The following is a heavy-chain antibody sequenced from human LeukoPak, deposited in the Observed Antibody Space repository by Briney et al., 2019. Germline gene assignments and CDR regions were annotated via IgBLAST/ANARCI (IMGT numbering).Heavy chain of an antibody. D-gene: IGHD3-10*01. V-gene: IGHV3-33*08. CDR3: ASEQYYYGSGRYRGGFDY. CDR2: IWYDGTNK. Sequence: GGSLRLSCAASGFTFSSYGMHWVRQAPGKGLEWVAIIWYDGTNKYYADSVKGRFTISRDNSKNTLYLQMDSLRVEDTAVYYCASEQYYYGSGRYRGGFDYWGQGTLVTVSS. J-gene: IGHJ4*02. CDR1: GFTFSSYG.